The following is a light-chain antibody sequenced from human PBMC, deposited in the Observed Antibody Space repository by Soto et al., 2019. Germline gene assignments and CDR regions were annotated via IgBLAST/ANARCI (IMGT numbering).Light chain of an antibody. CDR3: HQSYNAPQT. Sequence: DIQMTQSPSFLSASVGDRVTMTCRASQNIFKYFNWYQQKPGKAPKLLISAASRLQSGVPSRFSGSGSGTYFTLTISSLQPEDFATYYCHQSYNAPQTFGQGTKVEIK. CDR1: QNIFKY. J-gene: IGKJ1*01. CDR2: AAS. V-gene: IGKV1-39*01.